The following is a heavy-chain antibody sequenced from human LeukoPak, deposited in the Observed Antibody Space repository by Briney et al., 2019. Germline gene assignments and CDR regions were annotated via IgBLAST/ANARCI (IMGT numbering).Heavy chain of an antibody. V-gene: IGHV1-2*02. Sequence: SVKVSLTASVYSFTGCYFHWMWLAHAPGLEWMGWVNPNSSGTNYAQHSQGRLTMTTVASISTAYMELSRLRSDATAVYYCARDYPDIVVGPAAYDYWGQGTLVTVSS. CDR3: ARDYPDIVVGPAAYDY. CDR1: VYSFTGCY. CDR2: VNPNSSGT. D-gene: IGHD2-2*01. J-gene: IGHJ4*02.